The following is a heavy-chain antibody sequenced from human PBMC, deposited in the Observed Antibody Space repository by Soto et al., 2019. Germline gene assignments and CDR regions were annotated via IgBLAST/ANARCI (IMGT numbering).Heavy chain of an antibody. CDR1: GGSISSYS. CDR2: IYYSGST. J-gene: IGHJ5*02. CDR3: ARGPSNWFDP. Sequence: SETLSLTCPVSGGSISSYSWSWIRQPPGKGLEWIGYIYYSGSTNYNPSLKSRVTISVDTSKNQFSLKLSSVTAADTAVYYCARGPSNWFDPWGQGTLVTVSS. V-gene: IGHV4-59*01.